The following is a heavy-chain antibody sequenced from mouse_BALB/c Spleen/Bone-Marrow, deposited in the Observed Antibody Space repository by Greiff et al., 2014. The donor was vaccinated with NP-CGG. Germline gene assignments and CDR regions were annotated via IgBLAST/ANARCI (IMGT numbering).Heavy chain of an antibody. CDR3: AGYDWYFDV. CDR1: GYTFTSYV. V-gene: IGHV1-14*01. CDR2: INPYNDGT. Sequence: EVQLQESGPELVKSGASVKMSCKASGYTFTSYVMHWVKQKPGQGLEWIGYINPYNDGTKYNEKFKGKATLTSDKSSSTAYMELSSLTSEDPAVYYCAGYDWYFDVWGAGTTVTVSS. D-gene: IGHD2-14*01. J-gene: IGHJ1*01.